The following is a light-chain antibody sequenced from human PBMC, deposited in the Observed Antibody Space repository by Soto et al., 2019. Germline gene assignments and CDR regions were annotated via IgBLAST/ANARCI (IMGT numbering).Light chain of an antibody. CDR1: QSVSSY. J-gene: IGKJ5*01. CDR2: DAS. V-gene: IGKV3-11*01. Sequence: EIVFTQSPATLSLSPGERATLSCRASQSVSSYLAWYEQKPGQAPRLLIYDASNRATGIPARFCCSGAGSECTRTISSLEPEDVEVDYCPQRSNWTITFGQGTRLEN. CDR3: PQRSNWTIT.